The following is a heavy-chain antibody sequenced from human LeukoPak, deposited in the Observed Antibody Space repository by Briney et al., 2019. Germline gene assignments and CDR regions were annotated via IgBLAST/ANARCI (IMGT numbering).Heavy chain of an antibody. CDR2: IYFHETTK. CDR3: WRGLLAGGGGRGYFDS. J-gene: IGHJ4*02. V-gene: IGHV3-30*02. Sequence: PGGSLTLSCAASQFSFSSSVIYWVRQAPGKGLESVAFIYFHETTKGYADSVKGRFTISRDTSKNTLYLQMDSLRPADTPIYYCWRGLLAGGGGRGYFDSWGQEALVTVSS. CDR1: QFSFSSSV. D-gene: IGHD6-19*01.